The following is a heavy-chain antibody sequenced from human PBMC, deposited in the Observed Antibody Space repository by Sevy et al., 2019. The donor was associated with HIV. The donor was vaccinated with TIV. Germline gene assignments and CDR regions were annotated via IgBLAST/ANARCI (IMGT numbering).Heavy chain of an antibody. CDR3: ARDVYDSSGYYPMGAFDI. CDR2: VSGSGATT. Sequence: GGFLRLSCAASGFTFVTYAMNWVRQAPGKGLEWISGVSGSGATTLYADSVKVRFSISRDNSKNTLYLQINSLRAEDTAVNYCARDVYDSSGYYPMGAFDIWGQGTMVTVSS. CDR1: GFTFVTYA. D-gene: IGHD3-22*01. V-gene: IGHV3-23*01. J-gene: IGHJ3*02.